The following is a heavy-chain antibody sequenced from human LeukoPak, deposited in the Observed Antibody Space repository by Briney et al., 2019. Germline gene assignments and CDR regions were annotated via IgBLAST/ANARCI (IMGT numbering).Heavy chain of an antibody. CDR2: ISYSGGST. CDR3: ARDRCSSTSCYFGPTDY. V-gene: IGHV3-23*01. D-gene: IGHD2-2*01. CDR1: GFTFSSYA. J-gene: IGHJ4*02. Sequence: PGGSLRLSCAASGFTFSSYAMSWVRQAPGKGLEWVSGISYSGGSTYYADSVEGRFTISRDNSKNTPYLQMNSLRAEDTAVYYCARDRCSSTSCYFGPTDYWGQGTLVTVSS.